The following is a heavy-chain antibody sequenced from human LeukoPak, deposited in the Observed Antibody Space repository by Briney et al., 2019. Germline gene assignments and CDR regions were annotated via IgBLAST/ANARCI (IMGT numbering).Heavy chain of an antibody. CDR2: ITGSGSST. J-gene: IGHJ3*02. CDR1: GFTFSSYA. CDR3: AKDGGYDYSLDAFDI. D-gene: IGHD5-12*01. V-gene: IGHV3-23*01. Sequence: EGSLRLSCAASGFTFSSYAMSWVRQTPGKGLEWVSAITGSGSSTYYADSVKGRFTISRDNSKNTLYLQMNSLRAEDTAVYYCAKDGGYDYSLDAFDIWGQGTMVTVSS.